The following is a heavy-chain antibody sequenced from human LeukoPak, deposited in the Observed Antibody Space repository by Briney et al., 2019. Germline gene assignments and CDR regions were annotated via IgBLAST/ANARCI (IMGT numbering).Heavy chain of an antibody. Sequence: ASVKVSCKASGGTFSSYAISWVRQAPGQGLEWMGWINPNSGGTNYAQKFQGRVTMTRDTSISTVYMELSRLRSDDTAVYYCARDYLENSGVSFDYWGQGTLVTVSS. J-gene: IGHJ4*02. V-gene: IGHV1-2*02. CDR3: ARDYLENSGVSFDY. CDR2: INPNSGGT. D-gene: IGHD6-19*01. CDR1: GGTFSSYA.